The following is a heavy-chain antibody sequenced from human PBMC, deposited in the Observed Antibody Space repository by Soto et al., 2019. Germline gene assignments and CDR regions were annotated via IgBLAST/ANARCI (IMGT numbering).Heavy chain of an antibody. Sequence: ASVKVSCKASGYTFTSYAIHWVRQAPGQRLEWMGWINAGNGNTKYSQKFQGRVTFTADESTSTAYMELSSLRSDDTAVYYCAREDRDRETGLVPAAIDGMDVWGQGTTVTVSS. J-gene: IGHJ6*02. D-gene: IGHD2-2*01. CDR2: INAGNGNT. V-gene: IGHV1-3*01. CDR3: AREDRDRETGLVPAAIDGMDV. CDR1: GYTFTSYA.